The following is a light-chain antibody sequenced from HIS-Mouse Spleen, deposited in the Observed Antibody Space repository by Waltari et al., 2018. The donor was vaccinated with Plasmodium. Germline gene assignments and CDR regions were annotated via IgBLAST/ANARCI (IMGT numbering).Light chain of an antibody. J-gene: IGKJ1*01. CDR1: QGIISY. CDR2: AAS. V-gene: IGKV1D-8*02. Sequence: AIWMTQSPSLLSASTGDSVTISCRMSQGIISYLAWYQQKPGKTPELLIYAASTLQSGVPSRLSGSGSGTDFTLTISSLQPEDFATYYCQQSYSTWTFGQGTKVEIK. CDR3: QQSYSTWT.